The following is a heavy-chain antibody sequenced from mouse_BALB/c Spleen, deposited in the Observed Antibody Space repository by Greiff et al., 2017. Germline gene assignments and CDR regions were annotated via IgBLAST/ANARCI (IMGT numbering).Heavy chain of an antibody. D-gene: IGHD2-14*01. Sequence: QVQLKQSGAELVKPGASVKLSCKASGYTFTSYYMYWVKQRPGQGLEWIGEINPSNGGTNFNEKFKSKATLTVDKSSSTAYMQLSSLTSEDSAVYYCTRGDHRYGRFAYWGQGTLVTVSA. CDR3: TRGDHRYGRFAY. J-gene: IGHJ3*01. V-gene: IGHV1S81*02. CDR1: GYTFTSYY. CDR2: INPSNGGT.